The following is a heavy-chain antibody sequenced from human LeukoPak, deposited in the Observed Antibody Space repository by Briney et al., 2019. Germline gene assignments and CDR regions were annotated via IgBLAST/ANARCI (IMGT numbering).Heavy chain of an antibody. CDR2: INSRSSII. V-gene: IGHV3-48*01. D-gene: IGHD2-2*01. Sequence: GGSLRLSCEVSGFIFSSYSMNWVRQAPGKGLEWVSYINSRSSIIKYADSVGGRFIISRDNAKNVLYLQMNSLRSEDTAVYYCAREGIGYYIDGWGKGTTVIVSS. J-gene: IGHJ6*03. CDR1: GFIFSSYS. CDR3: AREGIGYYIDG.